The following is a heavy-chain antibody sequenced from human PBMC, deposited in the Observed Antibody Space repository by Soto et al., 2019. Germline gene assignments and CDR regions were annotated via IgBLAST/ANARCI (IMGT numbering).Heavy chain of an antibody. D-gene: IGHD3-22*01. CDR3: ARVAKDGGYYDSSGYYYGFYFDL. Sequence: PSETLSLTCTVSGGSISRYYWSWIRQPPGKGLEWIGYIYYTGSTNYNPSLKSRVTISVDTSKNQFSLKLSSVTAADTAVYYCARVAKDGGYYDSSGYYYGFYFDLWGRGTLVTSPQ. V-gene: IGHV4-59*01. CDR1: GGSISRYY. CDR2: IYYTGST. J-gene: IGHJ2*01.